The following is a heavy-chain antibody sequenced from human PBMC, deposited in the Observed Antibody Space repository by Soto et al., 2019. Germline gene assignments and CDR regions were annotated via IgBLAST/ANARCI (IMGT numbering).Heavy chain of an antibody. CDR3: ARRYVYSFDY. CDR1: GGSISSYY. V-gene: IGHV4-59*08. J-gene: IGHJ4*02. D-gene: IGHD1-1*01. Sequence: QVQLQESGPGLVKPSETLSLTCTVSGGSISSYYWSWIRQPPGKGLEWIGYSYYSGSTNYNPSLKMRVTKSVDTSKNQFSLKLSYVTAADTAVYYCARRYVYSFDYWGQGTLVTVSS. CDR2: SYYSGST.